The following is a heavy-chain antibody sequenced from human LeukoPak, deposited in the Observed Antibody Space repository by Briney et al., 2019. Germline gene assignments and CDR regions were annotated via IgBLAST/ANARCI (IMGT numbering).Heavy chain of an antibody. V-gene: IGHV4-31*03. D-gene: IGHD3-22*01. J-gene: IGHJ2*01. Sequence: SETLSLTCTVSGGSISSGASGWGWIRQHPKRGLEWVGYINHSGSTYYNPSLGSRVTMSVDTSKNQFSLKLSSVTAADSAVYYCARAARQGFTMIVVPFFYFDLWGRGTLVTVSS. CDR3: ARAARQGFTMIVVPFFYFDL. CDR2: INHSGST. CDR1: GGSISSGASG.